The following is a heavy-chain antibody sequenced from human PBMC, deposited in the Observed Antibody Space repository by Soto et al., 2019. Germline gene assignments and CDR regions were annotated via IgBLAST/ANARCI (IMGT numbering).Heavy chain of an antibody. Sequence: GASVKVSCKASGYTFTNYAINWVRQAPGQGLEWMGWISAYNGNPNYAQKLQDRVTMTTDTSTSTVYVEMRSLRSDDTAVYYCASSPITMVRGIDYGMDVWGQGPTLTLS. CDR3: ASSPITMVRGIDYGMDV. J-gene: IGHJ6*02. CDR2: ISAYNGNP. D-gene: IGHD3-10*01. CDR1: GYTFTNYA. V-gene: IGHV1-18*01.